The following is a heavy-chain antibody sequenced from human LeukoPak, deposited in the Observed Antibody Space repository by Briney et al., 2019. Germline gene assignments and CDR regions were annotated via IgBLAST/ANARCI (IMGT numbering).Heavy chain of an antibody. V-gene: IGHV4-34*01. CDR2: INHSGST. CDR1: GGSFSGYY. CDR3: ARQAGDYVIPYYYYYYMDV. Sequence: TSETLSLTCAVYGGSFSGYYWSWIRQPPGKGLEWIGEINHSGSTNYNPSLKSRVTISVDTSKNQFSLKLSSVTAADTAVYYCARQAGDYVIPYYYYYYMDVWGKGTTVTVSS. J-gene: IGHJ6*03. D-gene: IGHD4-17*01.